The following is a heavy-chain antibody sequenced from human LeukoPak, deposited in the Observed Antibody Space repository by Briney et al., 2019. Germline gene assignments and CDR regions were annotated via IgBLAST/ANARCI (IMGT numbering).Heavy chain of an antibody. Sequence: PGRSLRLSCAASGFTFDDYAMHWVRQAPGKGLEWVSGISWNSGYIGYADSVKGRFTISRDNAKNSLYLQMNSLRGEDTALYYCAKDARYTAEDYFDCWGQGTLVTVSS. CDR2: ISWNSGYI. D-gene: IGHD3-16*02. V-gene: IGHV3-9*01. CDR1: GFTFDDYA. CDR3: AKDARYTAEDYFDC. J-gene: IGHJ4*02.